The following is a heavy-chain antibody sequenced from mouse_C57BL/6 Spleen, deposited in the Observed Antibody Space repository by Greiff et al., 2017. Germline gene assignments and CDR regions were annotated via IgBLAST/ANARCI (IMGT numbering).Heavy chain of an antibody. Sequence: QVQLQQSGPELVKPGASVKISCKASGYAFSSSWMNWVKQRPGKGLEWIGRIYPGDGDTNYNGKFKGKATLTADKSSSTAYMQLSSLTSEDSAVYCCAREEGLVDWGQGTTLTVSS. CDR2: IYPGDGDT. V-gene: IGHV1-82*01. CDR3: AREEGLVD. CDR1: GYAFSSSW. J-gene: IGHJ2*01. D-gene: IGHD2-10*02.